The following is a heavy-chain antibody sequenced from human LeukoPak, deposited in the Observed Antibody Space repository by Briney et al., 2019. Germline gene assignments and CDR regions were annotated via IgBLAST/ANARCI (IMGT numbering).Heavy chain of an antibody. D-gene: IGHD3-22*01. CDR2: INPNSGGT. V-gene: IGHV1-2*02. CDR3: ARGVPRGAQNYYDSSGYYPFDY. J-gene: IGHJ4*02. Sequence: ASVKVSCKASGYTFTGYYMHWVRQAPGQGLEWMGWINPNSGGTNYAQKFQGRVTMTRDTSISTAYMELSRLRSDDTAVYYCARGVPRGAQNYYDSSGYYPFDYWGQGTLVTVSS. CDR1: GYTFTGYY.